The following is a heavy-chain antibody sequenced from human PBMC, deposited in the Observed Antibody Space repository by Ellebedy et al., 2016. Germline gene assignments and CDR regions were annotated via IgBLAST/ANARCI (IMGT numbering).Heavy chain of an antibody. Sequence: GESLKISXAASGFTFSSYAMSWVRQAPGKGLEWVSAISGSGGSTYYADSVKGRFTISRDNSKNTLYLQMNSLRAEDTAVYYCAATKRITMIVVVPDAFDIWGQGTMVTVSS. CDR3: AATKRITMIVVVPDAFDI. J-gene: IGHJ3*02. CDR1: GFTFSSYA. V-gene: IGHV3-23*01. CDR2: ISGSGGST. D-gene: IGHD3-22*01.